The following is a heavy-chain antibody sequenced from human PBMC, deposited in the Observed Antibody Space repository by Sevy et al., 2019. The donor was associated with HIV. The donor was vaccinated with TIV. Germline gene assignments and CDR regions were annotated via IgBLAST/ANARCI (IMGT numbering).Heavy chain of an antibody. D-gene: IGHD6-19*01. Sequence: GGSLRLSCAASGFTFSTYSMNWVRQAPGKGLEWVSYITISSSTIYYADSVKGRFTISRDNAKNSLYLQMNSLRAEDTAMYYCARGDATAGTSHFDFWGQGALVTVSS. V-gene: IGHV3-48*01. CDR1: GFTFSTYS. CDR2: ITISSSTI. CDR3: ARGDATAGTSHFDF. J-gene: IGHJ4*02.